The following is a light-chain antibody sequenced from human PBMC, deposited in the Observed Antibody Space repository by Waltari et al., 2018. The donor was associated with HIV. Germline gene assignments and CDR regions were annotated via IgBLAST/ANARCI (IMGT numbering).Light chain of an antibody. CDR1: QSVSRNH. CDR3: QQYGSSWWT. V-gene: IGKV3-20*01. CDR2: GAS. Sequence: EIVLTQSPGTLSLSPGDRATLSCRASQSVSRNHLAWYQQKPGQAPRLLIYGASNRATDIPDRFSGSGSGTDFALTFNRLEPEDFAVYYCQQYGSSWWTFGQGTKVEIK. J-gene: IGKJ1*01.